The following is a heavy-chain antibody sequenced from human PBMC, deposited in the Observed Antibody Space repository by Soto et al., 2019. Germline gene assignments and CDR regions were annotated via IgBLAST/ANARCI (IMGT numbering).Heavy chain of an antibody. CDR3: ARMYSSSSWTFDY. CDR2: IYYSGST. V-gene: IGHV4-31*03. J-gene: IGHJ4*02. D-gene: IGHD6-6*01. Sequence: QVQLQESGPGLVKPSQTLSLTCTVSGGSISSDGYYWSWIRQHPGKGLEWIGYIYYSGSTYYNPSLKSRVTISVDTYKNQFSLKLSSVTAADTAMYYCARMYSSSSWTFDYWGQGTLVTVSS. CDR1: GGSISSDGYY.